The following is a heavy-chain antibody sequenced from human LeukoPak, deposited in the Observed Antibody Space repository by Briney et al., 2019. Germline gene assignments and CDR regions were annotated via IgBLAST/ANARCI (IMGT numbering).Heavy chain of an antibody. J-gene: IGHJ6*02. CDR1: GYSFTNYW. Sequence: GESLKISCKGSGYSFTNYWIVWVRQMPGKGLEWMGIIYPGDSDTRYSPSFQGQVTISADKSISTAYLQWSSLKASDTAMYYCARTPRLLRFLEWLPTYYYYYGMDVRGQGTTVTVSS. CDR2: IYPGDSDT. V-gene: IGHV5-51*01. CDR3: ARTPRLLRFLEWLPTYYYYYGMDV. D-gene: IGHD3-3*01.